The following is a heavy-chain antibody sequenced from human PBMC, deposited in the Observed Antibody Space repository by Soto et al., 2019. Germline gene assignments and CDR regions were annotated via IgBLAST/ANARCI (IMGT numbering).Heavy chain of an antibody. CDR3: TRDRSSFMRGRIRGPYGGLDV. CDR2: INSVASYV. D-gene: IGHD3-10*01. V-gene: IGHV3-21*01. Sequence: QLVESGGGLVKPGGSLRVSCAASRFAFGSYSMHWVRQAPMKGLEWVASINSVASYVYYADSVEGRFTMSRDNAKNSVYLQMKSLGAEHTAVYYCTRDRSSFMRGRIRGPYGGLDVWGQGTTVLVS. CDR1: RFAFGSYS. J-gene: IGHJ6*02.